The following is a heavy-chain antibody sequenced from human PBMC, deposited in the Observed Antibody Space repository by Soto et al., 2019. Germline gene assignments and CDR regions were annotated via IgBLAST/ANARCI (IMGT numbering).Heavy chain of an antibody. CDR2: INHSGST. Sequence: SETLSLTCAVYGGSFSGYYWSWIRQPPGKGLEWIGEINHSGSTNYNPSLKSRVTVSVDTSKNQFSLKLSSVTAADTAVYYCARGRSGVGYCSGGSSPKRKKNSSPFDIWGQGTMVTVSS. CDR1: GGSFSGYY. CDR3: ARGRSGVGYCSGGSSPKRKKNSSPFDI. J-gene: IGHJ3*02. V-gene: IGHV4-34*01. D-gene: IGHD2-15*01.